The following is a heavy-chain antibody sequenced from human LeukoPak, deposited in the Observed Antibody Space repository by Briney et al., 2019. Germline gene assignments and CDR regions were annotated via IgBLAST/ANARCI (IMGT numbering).Heavy chain of an antibody. J-gene: IGHJ6*02. CDR2: IWYDGSNK. CDR1: GFTFSSYG. D-gene: IGHD2-2*01. V-gene: IGHV3-33*01. Sequence: PGGSLRLSCAASGFTFSSYGMHWVRQAPGKGLEWVAVIWYDGSNKYYVDSVKGRFTISRDNSKNTLYLQMNSLRAEDTAVYYCARDRIVVISTYRMDVWGQGTTVTVSS. CDR3: ARDRIVVISTYRMDV.